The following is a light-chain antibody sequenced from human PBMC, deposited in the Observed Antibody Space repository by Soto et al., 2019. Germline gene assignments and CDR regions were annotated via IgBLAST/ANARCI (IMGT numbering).Light chain of an antibody. V-gene: IGKV3-20*01. CDR3: QQYGSSPRIT. J-gene: IGKJ5*01. CDR1: QSVSSY. CDR2: DAS. Sequence: EIVLTQSPATLSLSPGERATLSCRASQSVSSYLAWYQQKPGQAPRLLIYDASTRAAGIPTGFSGSGSGTEFTLTISRLEPEDFAVYYCQQYGSSPRITFGQGTRLEIK.